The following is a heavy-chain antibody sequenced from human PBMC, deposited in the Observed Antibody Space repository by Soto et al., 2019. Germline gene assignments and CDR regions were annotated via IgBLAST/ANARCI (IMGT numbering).Heavy chain of an antibody. J-gene: IGHJ4*02. V-gene: IGHV3-30*18. CDR3: AKSRMVRGVPDY. D-gene: IGHD3-10*01. Sequence: QVQLVESGGGVVQPGRSLRLSCAASGFTFRSYGMHWVRQAPGKGLEWVAVISYDGSNKYYADSVKGRFTISRDNSKNTLYLQMNSLRAEDTAVYYCAKSRMVRGVPDYWGQGTLVTVSS. CDR1: GFTFRSYG. CDR2: ISYDGSNK.